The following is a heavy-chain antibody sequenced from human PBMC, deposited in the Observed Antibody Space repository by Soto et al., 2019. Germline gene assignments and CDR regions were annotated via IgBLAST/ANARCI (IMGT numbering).Heavy chain of an antibody. V-gene: IGHV4-39*01. Sequence: ASETLSLTCTVSGGSISSSSYYWGWIRQPPGKGLEWIGSIYYSGSTYYNPSLKSRVTISVDTSKNQFSLKLSSVTAADTAVYYCARHRNYYGSGSYYFDYWGQGTLVTVSS. CDR3: ARHRNYYGSGSYYFDY. CDR2: IYYSGST. D-gene: IGHD3-10*01. J-gene: IGHJ4*02. CDR1: GGSISSSSYY.